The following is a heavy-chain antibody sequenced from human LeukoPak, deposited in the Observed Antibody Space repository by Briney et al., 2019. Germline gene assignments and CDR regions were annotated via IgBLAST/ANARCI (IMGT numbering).Heavy chain of an antibody. CDR2: IYHSGTT. CDR3: ARNIVGPRQVDY. D-gene: IGHD1-26*01. Sequence: SSGTLSLTCTVSGGSISTYYCSWIRQPPGEGLEWVGYIYHSGTTNYNPSLKSRVTISVDTSKSQFSLKLSSVTAADTAIYYCARNIVGPRQVDYWGQGTLVTVSS. J-gene: IGHJ4*02. CDR1: GGSISTYY. V-gene: IGHV4-59*01.